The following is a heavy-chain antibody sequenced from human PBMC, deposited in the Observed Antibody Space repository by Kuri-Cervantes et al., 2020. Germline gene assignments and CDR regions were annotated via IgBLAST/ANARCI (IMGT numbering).Heavy chain of an antibody. J-gene: IGHJ6*02. V-gene: IGHV4-59*12. CDR2: IYYSGST. CDR3: ARATLWFGELLEYYYYGMDV. Sequence: SETLSLTCTVYGGSISSYYWSWIRQPPGKGLEWIGYIYYSGSTNYNPSLKSRVTISVDKSKNQLSLKLSSVTAADTAVYYCARATLWFGELLEYYYYGMDVWGQGTTVTVSS. D-gene: IGHD3-10*01. CDR1: GGSISSYY.